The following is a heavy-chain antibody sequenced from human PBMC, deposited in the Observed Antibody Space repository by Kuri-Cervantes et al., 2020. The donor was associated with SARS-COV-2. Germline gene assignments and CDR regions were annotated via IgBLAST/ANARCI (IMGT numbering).Heavy chain of an antibody. CDR2: ISSSSSYI. CDR3: AREGAYYDYVWGSYEGFYFDY. Sequence: GGSLRLSCAASGFTFDDYGMSWVRQAPGKGLEWVSSISSSSSYIYYADSVKGRFTISRDNAKNSLYLQMNSLGAEDTAVYYCAREGAYYDYVWGSYEGFYFDYWGQGTLVTVSS. V-gene: IGHV3-21*01. D-gene: IGHD3-16*01. CDR1: GFTFDDYG. J-gene: IGHJ4*02.